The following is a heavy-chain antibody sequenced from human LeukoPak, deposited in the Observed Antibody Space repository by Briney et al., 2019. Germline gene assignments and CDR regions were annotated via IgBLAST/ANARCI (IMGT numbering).Heavy chain of an antibody. Sequence: EGSLRLSCAASGFTFSSYWMSWVRQAPGKGLEWVANIKQDGSEKYYVDSVKGRFTISRDNARSSLYLQMNSLRAEDTAVYFCARDLTYYYDNSGYLDLWGQGTPVTVSS. CDR3: ARDLTYYYDNSGYLDL. V-gene: IGHV3-7*01. D-gene: IGHD3-22*01. CDR2: IKQDGSEK. CDR1: GFTFSSYW. J-gene: IGHJ4*02.